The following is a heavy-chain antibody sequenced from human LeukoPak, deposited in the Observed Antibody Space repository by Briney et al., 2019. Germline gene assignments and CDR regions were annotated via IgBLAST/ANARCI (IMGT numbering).Heavy chain of an antibody. J-gene: IGHJ3*02. Sequence: GGSLRLSRAASGFTVSSNFMTWVRQAPGKGLEWASVTYSDGTTYYADSVKGRFTISRDNSKNTLDLQMDSLRAEDTATYYCAKEKRNLRGARDAFDIWGQGTMVTVSA. CDR1: GFTVSSNF. V-gene: IGHV3-53*01. CDR2: TYSDGTT. CDR3: AKEKRNLRGARDAFDI. D-gene: IGHD1-26*01.